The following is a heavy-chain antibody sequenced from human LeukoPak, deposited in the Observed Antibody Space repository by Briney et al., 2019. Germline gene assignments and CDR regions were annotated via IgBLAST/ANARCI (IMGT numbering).Heavy chain of an antibody. CDR3: ARDRYCSGA. Sequence: HPGGSLRLSCAASGFTFSNYWMSWVRQAPGKGLEWVANIKEDGSGKHHADSVKGRFTISRDNAKNSLYLQMNSLRAEDTAVYYCARDRYCSGAWGQGTLVTVSS. CDR1: GFTFSNYW. CDR2: IKEDGSGK. J-gene: IGHJ5*02. V-gene: IGHV3-7*03. D-gene: IGHD2-15*01.